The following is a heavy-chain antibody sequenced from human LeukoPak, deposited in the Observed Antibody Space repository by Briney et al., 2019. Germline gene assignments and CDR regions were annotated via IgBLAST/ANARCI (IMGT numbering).Heavy chain of an antibody. J-gene: IGHJ4*02. CDR2: ISSSSSTI. Sequence: GGSLRLSCAASGFTFSSYSMNWVRQAPGKGLEWVSYISSSSSTIYYADSVKGRFTISRDNSKNTLYLQMNSLRAEDTAVYYCAKDRGGYGDYWGQGTLVTVSS. CDR1: GFTFSSYS. V-gene: IGHV3-48*01. CDR3: AKDRGGYGDY. D-gene: IGHD5-12*01.